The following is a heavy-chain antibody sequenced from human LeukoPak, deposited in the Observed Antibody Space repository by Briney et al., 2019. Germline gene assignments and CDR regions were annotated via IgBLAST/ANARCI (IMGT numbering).Heavy chain of an antibody. CDR3: ARRYCSTTSCYWGGYFYMDV. Sequence: PGGSLRLSCEASGFTLSSYWMSWVRQAPGKGLEWVANIKQDGSEKHYVDSVKGRFTISRDNAKNSLYLQMNSLRGEDTAVYYCARRYCSTTSCYWGGYFYMDVWGKGTTVTVSS. CDR1: GFTLSSYW. D-gene: IGHD2-2*01. V-gene: IGHV3-7*01. CDR2: IKQDGSEK. J-gene: IGHJ6*03.